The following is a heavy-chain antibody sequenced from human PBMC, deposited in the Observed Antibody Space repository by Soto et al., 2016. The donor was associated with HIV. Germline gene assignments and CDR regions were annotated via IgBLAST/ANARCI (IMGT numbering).Heavy chain of an antibody. Sequence: EVQLVESGGDLVQPGRSLRLSCTTSGFTFGDYAMSWVRQAPGKGLEWVGFIRSKIHGGTTEYAASVKGRFMISRDDSKSIAYLQMNSLETEDTGFYYCTRAYDTSGYYSKYWGQGTLVTVSS. CDR2: IRSKIHGGTT. D-gene: IGHD3-22*01. J-gene: IGHJ4*02. CDR1: GFTFGDYA. CDR3: TRAYDTSGYYSKY. V-gene: IGHV3-49*04.